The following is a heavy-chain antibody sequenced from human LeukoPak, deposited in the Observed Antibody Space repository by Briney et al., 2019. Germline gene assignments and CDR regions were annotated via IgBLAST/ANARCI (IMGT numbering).Heavy chain of an antibody. V-gene: IGHV1-18*01. D-gene: IGHD5-18*01. CDR1: GYTFTSYG. J-gene: IGHJ4*02. Sequence: ASVKVSCKASGYTFTSYGISWVRQAPGQGLEWMGWISAYNGNTNYAQKLQGRVIMTGDTSTTTFYLDLSNLKSEDTAVYYCAGRKVDSGVVTLDFWGQGTLVTVSS. CDR3: AGRKVDSGVVTLDF. CDR2: ISAYNGNT.